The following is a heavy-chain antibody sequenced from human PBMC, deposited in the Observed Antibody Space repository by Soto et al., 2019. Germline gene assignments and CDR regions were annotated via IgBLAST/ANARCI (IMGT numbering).Heavy chain of an antibody. V-gene: IGHV3-30*03. CDR3: AREYLDHGPDV. J-gene: IGHJ6*02. Sequence: SLRLSCVGSGFSFGRYGIHWVRQAPGKGLEWVAWVSYDGRNRNYADSLKARLTISRDNSKDTAFLQMNSLGPDDTSVYYCAREYLDHGPDVSGQGTSVTVSS. CDR2: VSYDGRNR. CDR1: GFSFGRYG.